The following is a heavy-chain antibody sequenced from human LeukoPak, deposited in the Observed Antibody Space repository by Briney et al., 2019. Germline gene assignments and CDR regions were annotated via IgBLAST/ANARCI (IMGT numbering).Heavy chain of an antibody. V-gene: IGHV3-74*01. Sequence: GGSLRLSCATSGFTFTTFWMHWVRQAPGKGLVWVSRINHDGTSANYADSVKGRFTISRDNAKNSLYLQMNSLRAEDTAVYYCARDLMGIAYRGAFYYWGQGTLVTVSS. CDR3: ARDLMGIAYRGAFYY. CDR1: GFTFTTFW. J-gene: IGHJ4*02. CDR2: INHDGTSA. D-gene: IGHD6-13*01.